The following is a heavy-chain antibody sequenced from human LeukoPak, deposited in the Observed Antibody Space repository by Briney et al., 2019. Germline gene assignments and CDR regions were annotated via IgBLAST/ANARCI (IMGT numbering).Heavy chain of an antibody. V-gene: IGHV3-30-3*01. Sequence: PGGSLRLSCAASGSTFSSYAMHWVRQAPGKGLEWVAVISYDGSNKYYADSVKGRFTISRDNSKNTLYLQMNSLRAEDTAVYYCASLSISNYYDSSGYLDYYYGMDVWGQGTTVTVSS. J-gene: IGHJ6*02. CDR1: GSTFSSYA. CDR3: ASLSISNYYDSSGYLDYYYGMDV. D-gene: IGHD3-22*01. CDR2: ISYDGSNK.